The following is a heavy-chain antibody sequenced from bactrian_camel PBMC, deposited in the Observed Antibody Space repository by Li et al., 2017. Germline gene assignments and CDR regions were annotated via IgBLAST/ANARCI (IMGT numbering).Heavy chain of an antibody. V-gene: IGHV3S53*01. CDR1: GYSAVTLC. J-gene: IGHJ6*01. CDR3: AALYTGISGRYSTSLDPASFGY. Sequence: LKLSSAAASGYSAVTLCMGWFRQAPGKEREGVAVINRRGTTNYADSVKGRFTISKVNAESTLYLQMNSLKPEDTAIYYCAALYTGISGRYSTSLDPASFGYWGQGTQVTVSS. D-gene: IGHD2*01. CDR2: INRRGTT.